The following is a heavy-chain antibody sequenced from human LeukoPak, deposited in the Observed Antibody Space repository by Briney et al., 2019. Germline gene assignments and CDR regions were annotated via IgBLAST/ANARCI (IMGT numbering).Heavy chain of an antibody. J-gene: IGHJ5*02. CDR3: ARHLAQPAAFDP. D-gene: IGHD2-15*01. V-gene: IGHV5-10-1*04. CDR2: IDPSDSYT. CDR1: GYSFTSYW. Sequence: GESLRISCKGSGYSFTSYWISWVRQMPGKGLEWMGRIDPSDSYTNYSPSFQGQVTISADKSISTAYLQWSSLKASDTAMYYCARHLAQPAAFDPWGQGTLVTVSS.